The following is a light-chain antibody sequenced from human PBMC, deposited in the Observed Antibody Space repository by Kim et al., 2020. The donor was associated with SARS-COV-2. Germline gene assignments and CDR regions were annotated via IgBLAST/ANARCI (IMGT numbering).Light chain of an antibody. CDR1: QNIKNH. CDR3: QQSNSIPLT. J-gene: IGKJ4*01. Sequence: DIQMTQSPSSLSASVGDRVTITCRASQNIKNHLNWYQQKPGQAPKVLISAASSLQRGVPSRFSGSGSGTDFTLSITGLQPEDIATYYCQQSNSIPLTFGGGTKLEI. V-gene: IGKV1-39*01. CDR2: AAS.